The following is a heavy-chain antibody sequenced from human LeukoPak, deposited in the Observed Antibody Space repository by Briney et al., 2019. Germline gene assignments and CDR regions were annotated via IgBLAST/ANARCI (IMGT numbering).Heavy chain of an antibody. V-gene: IGHV1-18*01. CDR3: ARAGLLWFGELEYGMDV. J-gene: IGHJ6*02. D-gene: IGHD3-10*01. CDR2: ISAYNGNT. Sequence: ASVKVSCKASGYTFTSYGISWVRQAPGQGLEWMGWISAYNGNTNYAQKLQGRATMTTDTSTSTAYMELRSLRSDDTAVYYCARAGLLWFGELEYGMDVWGQGTTVTVSS. CDR1: GYTFTSYG.